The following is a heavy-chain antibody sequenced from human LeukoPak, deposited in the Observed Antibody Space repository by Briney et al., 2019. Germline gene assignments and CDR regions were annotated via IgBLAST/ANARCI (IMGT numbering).Heavy chain of an antibody. Sequence: GGSLRLSCAASGVTFSSYSMNWVRQAPGKGLEWVSSISTSSYIYYADSLKGRFTISRDNAKNSLYLQMNSLRAEDTAVYYCARTRLPYSSSSVAYYFDYWDEGTLVTVSS. D-gene: IGHD6-6*01. CDR2: ISTSSYI. CDR1: GVTFSSYS. CDR3: ARTRLPYSSSSVAYYFDY. J-gene: IGHJ4*02. V-gene: IGHV3-21*01.